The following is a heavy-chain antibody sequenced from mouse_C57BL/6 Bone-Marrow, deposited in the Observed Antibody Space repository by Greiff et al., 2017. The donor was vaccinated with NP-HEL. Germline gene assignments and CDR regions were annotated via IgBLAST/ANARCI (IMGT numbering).Heavy chain of an antibody. CDR1: GYSITSGYY. D-gene: IGHD2-4*01. Sequence: EVKLEESGPGLVKPSQSLSLTCSVTGYSITSGYYWNWIRQFPGNKLEWMGYISYDGSNNYNPSLKNRISITRDTSKNQFFLKLNSVTTEDTATYYCARWGDYDWFAYWGQGTLVTVSA. V-gene: IGHV3-6*01. CDR3: ARWGDYDWFAY. J-gene: IGHJ3*01. CDR2: ISYDGSN.